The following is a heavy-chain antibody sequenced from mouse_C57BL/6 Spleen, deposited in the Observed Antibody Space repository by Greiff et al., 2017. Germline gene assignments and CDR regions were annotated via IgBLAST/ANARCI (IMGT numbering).Heavy chain of an antibody. V-gene: IGHV1-15*01. Sequence: QVQLQQSGAELVRPGASVTLSCKASGYTFTDYEMHWVKQTPVHGLEWIGAIDPETGGTAYNQKFKGKAILTADKSSSTAYMALRSLTSEDSAVYSCTRGDYYGSSEAMDYWGQGTSVTVSS. CDR3: TRGDYYGSSEAMDY. D-gene: IGHD1-1*01. CDR1: GYTFTDYE. CDR2: IDPETGGT. J-gene: IGHJ4*01.